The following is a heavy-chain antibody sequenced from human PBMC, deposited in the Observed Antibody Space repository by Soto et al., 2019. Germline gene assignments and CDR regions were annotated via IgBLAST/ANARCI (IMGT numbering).Heavy chain of an antibody. CDR3: ARGWREFPRIPYDT. CDR1: GYTFTDYY. D-gene: IGHD3-10*01. V-gene: IGHV1-2*02. CDR2: INPNVGGT. J-gene: IGHJ5*02. Sequence: QVHLVQSGAEVKKPGASVYVSCKASGYTFTDYYVHWVRQAPGQGLEWMGWINPNVGGTNYARKLQGRLTMTRDTSISTVYMQLTRLGPDDTARYYCARGWREFPRIPYDTWGQGTL.